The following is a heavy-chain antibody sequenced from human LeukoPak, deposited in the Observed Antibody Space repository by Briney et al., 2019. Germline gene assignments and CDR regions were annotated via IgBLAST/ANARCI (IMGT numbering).Heavy chain of an antibody. Sequence: GGSLRLSCAASGFTFSSYSMMWVRPAPGKGREWVSSISSSSSYIYYADSVKGRFTISRDNAKNSLYLQMNSLRAEDTAVYYCARVKTEYYYDSSGRFDYWGQGTLATVSS. D-gene: IGHD3-22*01. CDR3: ARVKTEYYYDSSGRFDY. V-gene: IGHV3-21*01. CDR1: GFTFSSYS. CDR2: ISSSSSYI. J-gene: IGHJ4*02.